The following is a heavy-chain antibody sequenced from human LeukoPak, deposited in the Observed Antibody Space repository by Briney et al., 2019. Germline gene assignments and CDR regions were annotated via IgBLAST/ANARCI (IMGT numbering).Heavy chain of an antibody. J-gene: IGHJ3*01. V-gene: IGHV3-7*01. D-gene: IGHD3-22*01. CDR3: ARDWLAGNPYHTFDL. CDR1: GFTFSSYW. Sequence: GGSLRLSCAASGFTFSSYWMSWVRQAPGKGLECVANIKEDGSEEYYVDSVRGRFSISRDNAKNSLYQQMNGLRAEDTAVYYCARDWLAGNPYHTFDLWGKGTMVTVS. CDR2: IKEDGSEE.